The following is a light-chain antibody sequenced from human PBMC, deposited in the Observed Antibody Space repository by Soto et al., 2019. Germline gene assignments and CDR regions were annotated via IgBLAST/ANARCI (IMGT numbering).Light chain of an antibody. Sequence: EIVLTQSPATLSLSPGERATLSCRASESVSTFLAWYQQKPGQAPRLLIYEASSRATGIPARFSGGGSGTVFTLTISRLEPEDFAVYYCQQRSNWPWTFGQVTKVEI. CDR1: ESVSTF. CDR2: EAS. V-gene: IGKV3-11*01. J-gene: IGKJ1*01. CDR3: QQRSNWPWT.